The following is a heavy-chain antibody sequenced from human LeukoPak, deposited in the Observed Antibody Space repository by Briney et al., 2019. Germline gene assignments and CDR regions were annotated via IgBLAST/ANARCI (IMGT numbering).Heavy chain of an antibody. Sequence: SDPLSLLCTVSGGPISSYYGSWIRHPAGRGLECIGRIYTSGSTTYNPSLKSRVTMSLDTSKNQFSLKLSSVTAADTAVYYCARLNSGSPDAFDIWGQGAMVTVSS. CDR3: ARLNSGSPDAFDI. J-gene: IGHJ3*02. CDR2: IYTSGST. V-gene: IGHV4-4*07. CDR1: GGPISSYY. D-gene: IGHD1-26*01.